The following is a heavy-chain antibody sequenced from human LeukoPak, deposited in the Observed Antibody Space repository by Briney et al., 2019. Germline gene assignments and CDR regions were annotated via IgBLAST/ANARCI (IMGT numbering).Heavy chain of an antibody. V-gene: IGHV4-34*01. CDR1: GGSFSGYY. CDR3: ARGGYYYGRFSDY. CDR2: INHSGST. D-gene: IGHD3-10*02. Sequence: PSETLSLTCAAYGGSFSGYYWSWIRQPPGKGLEWTGEINHSGSTNYNPSLKSRVTISVDTSKNQFSLKLSSVTAADTAVYYCARGGYYYGRFSDYWGQGTLVTVSS. J-gene: IGHJ4*02.